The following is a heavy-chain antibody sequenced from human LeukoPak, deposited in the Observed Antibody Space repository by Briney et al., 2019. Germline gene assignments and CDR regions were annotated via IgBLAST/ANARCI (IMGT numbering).Heavy chain of an antibody. CDR3: ARLRSYPDAFDI. CDR2: ISAYKGNT. J-gene: IGHJ3*02. V-gene: IGHV1-18*01. Sequence: ASVKVSCKASGYTFTSYGISWVRQAPGQGLEWMGWISAYKGNTNYAQKLQGRVTMTTDTSTSTAYMELRSLRSDDTAVYYCARLRSYPDAFDIWGQGTMVTVSS. CDR1: GYTFTSYG. D-gene: IGHD1-26*01.